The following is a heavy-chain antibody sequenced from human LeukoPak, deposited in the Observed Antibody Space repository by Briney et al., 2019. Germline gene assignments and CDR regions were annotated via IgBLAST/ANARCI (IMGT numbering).Heavy chain of an antibody. D-gene: IGHD3-3*01. CDR2: INHSGST. Sequence: SETLSLTCAVYGGSFSGYYWSWIRQPPGKGLEWIGEINHSGSTNYNPSLKSRVTISVDTSKNQFSLKLSSVTAADTAVYYCARGPYYDFWSGYLDAFDIWGQGTMVTVSS. V-gene: IGHV4-34*01. CDR3: ARGPYYDFWSGYLDAFDI. CDR1: GGSFSGYY. J-gene: IGHJ3*02.